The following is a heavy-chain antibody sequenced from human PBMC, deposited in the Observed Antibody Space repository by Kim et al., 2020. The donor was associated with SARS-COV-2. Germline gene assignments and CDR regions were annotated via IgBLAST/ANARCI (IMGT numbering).Heavy chain of an antibody. CDR1: GFTFGSYA. V-gene: IGHV3-30-3*01. Sequence: GGSLRLSCAASGFTFGSYAMHWVRQAPGKGLEWVAVISYDGSNKYYADSVKGRFTISRDNSKNTLYLQMNSLRAEDTAVYYCARDLGSGWYYFDYWGQGTLVTVSS. D-gene: IGHD6-19*01. CDR2: ISYDGSNK. J-gene: IGHJ4*02. CDR3: ARDLGSGWYYFDY.